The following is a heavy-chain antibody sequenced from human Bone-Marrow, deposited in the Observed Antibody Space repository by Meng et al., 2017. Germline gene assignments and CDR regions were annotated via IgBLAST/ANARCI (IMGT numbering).Heavy chain of an antibody. J-gene: IGHJ4*02. CDR2: ISTYTGST. V-gene: IGHV1-18*01. CDR1: GYNFDTYG. D-gene: IGHD3-10*01. Sequence: ASVKVSCKTSGYNFDTYGISWVRQAPGQGLEWMGWISTYTGSTDYAPNLQGRVTMTTDASASTAYMELRSLTSDDTAVYYCARDLTYSSGSPPAYWSQGTLVTVSS. CDR3: ARDLTYSSGSPPAY.